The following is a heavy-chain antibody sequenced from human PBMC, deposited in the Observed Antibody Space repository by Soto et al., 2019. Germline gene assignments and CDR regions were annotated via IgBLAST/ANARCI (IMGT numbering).Heavy chain of an antibody. V-gene: IGHV3-30-3*01. CDR2: ISNDGTYR. J-gene: IGHJ4*02. D-gene: IGHD1-26*01. Sequence: QVQLVESGGGVVQPGTSLRLSCAASGFTFSGHAMHWVRQAPGKGLDWVAAISNDGTYRVYADSVKGRFTMSRANSKNTVHLQMDSLSVEDTAVYQCGIDVAVGGTRGTIDYWGQGTQVTGSS. CDR1: GFTFSGHA. CDR3: GIDVAVGGTRGTIDY.